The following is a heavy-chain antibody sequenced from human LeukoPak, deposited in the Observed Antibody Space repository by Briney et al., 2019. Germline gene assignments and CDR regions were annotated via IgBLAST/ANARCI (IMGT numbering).Heavy chain of an antibody. Sequence: GASVKVSCKASGYTFTGYYMHWVRQAPGQGLEWMGWINPNSGGTNYAQKFQGRVTMTRDTSISTAYMELSRLRSDDTAVYYCARDQYVIVGDLGFDWGQGTLVTVSS. D-gene: IGHD3-22*01. CDR1: GYTFTGYY. V-gene: IGHV1-2*02. CDR3: ARDQYVIVGDLGFD. CDR2: INPNSGGT. J-gene: IGHJ4*02.